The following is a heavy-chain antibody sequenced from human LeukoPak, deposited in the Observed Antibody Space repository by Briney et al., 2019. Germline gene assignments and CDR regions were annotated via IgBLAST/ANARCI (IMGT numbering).Heavy chain of an antibody. V-gene: IGHV1-46*01. CDR2: INPSGGST. J-gene: IGHJ4*02. D-gene: IGHD6-19*01. Sequence: GASVKVSCKASGYTFTSYYMHWVRRAPGQGLEWMGIINPSGGSTSYAQKFQGRVTMTRDMSTSTVYMELSSLRSEDTAVYYCAKDGGSGWLDYWGQGTLVTVSS. CDR1: GYTFTSYY. CDR3: AKDGGSGWLDY.